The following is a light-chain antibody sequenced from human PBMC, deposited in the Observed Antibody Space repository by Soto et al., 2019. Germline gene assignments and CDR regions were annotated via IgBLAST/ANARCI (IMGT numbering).Light chain of an antibody. CDR3: QQYNNWPPWT. CDR2: GAS. J-gene: IGKJ1*01. CDR1: QSVSVD. V-gene: IGKV3-15*01. Sequence: EIVMTQSPATLSVSPGERVTLSCRASQSVSVDLAWYQQRPGQAPRLLIYGASTRATGIPVRFSGSGSGTEFSLTISSLQSEGFAFYYCQQYNNWPPWTFGQGTKVDNK.